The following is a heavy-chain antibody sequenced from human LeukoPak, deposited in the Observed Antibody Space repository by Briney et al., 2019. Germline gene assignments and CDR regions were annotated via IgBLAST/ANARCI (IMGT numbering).Heavy chain of an antibody. D-gene: IGHD4-17*01. Sequence: SETLSLTCTVSGGSISSYYWSWIRQPAGKGLEWIGRIYTSGSPNYNPSLKSRVTMSVDTSKKQFSLKLSSVTAADTAVYYCASETNPGFDYWGQGTLVTVSS. J-gene: IGHJ4*02. CDR1: GGSISSYY. CDR3: ASETNPGFDY. CDR2: IYTSGSP. V-gene: IGHV4-4*07.